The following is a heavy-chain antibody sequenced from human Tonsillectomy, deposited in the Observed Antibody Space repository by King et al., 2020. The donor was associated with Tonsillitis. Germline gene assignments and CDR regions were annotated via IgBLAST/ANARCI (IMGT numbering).Heavy chain of an antibody. CDR2: ISGSVGKT. D-gene: IGHD1-1*01. Sequence: VQLVESGGDLVQPGGSLRLSCEVSGFTKSSYAMNWVRQAPGKGLEWVSGISGSVGKTYYADSVKGRFTISRDTSKNTLYLQMNGLRAEDTALYYCAKRSSDNFGPLDYWGQGTLVAVSS. CDR3: AKRSSDNFGPLDY. V-gene: IGHV3-23*04. J-gene: IGHJ4*02. CDR1: GFTKSSYA.